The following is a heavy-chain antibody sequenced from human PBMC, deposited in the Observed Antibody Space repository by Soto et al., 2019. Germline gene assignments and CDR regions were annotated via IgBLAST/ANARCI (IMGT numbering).Heavy chain of an antibody. CDR1: GFTFDDYA. V-gene: IGHV3-9*01. Sequence: EVQLVESGGGLVQPGRSLRLSCAASGFTFDDYAMHWVRQAPGKGLEWVSGISGNSGSIGYADSVKGRFTIYRDNAKNSLYLQMNSLRAEDTALSYCAKGATRSSSWYAFDYGGQGTLVTVSS. D-gene: IGHD6-13*01. CDR2: ISGNSGSI. CDR3: AKGATRSSSWYAFDY. J-gene: IGHJ4*02.